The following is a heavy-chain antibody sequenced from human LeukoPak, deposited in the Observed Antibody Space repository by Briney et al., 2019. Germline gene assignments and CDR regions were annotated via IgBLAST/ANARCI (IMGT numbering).Heavy chain of an antibody. Sequence: KTSETLSLTCAVSGGSISSGGYSWSWIRQPPGKGLEWIGYIYYSGSTYYNPSLKSRVTISVDTSKNQFSLKLSSVTAADTAVYYCSGNVYGDTLFDYWGQGTLVTVSS. CDR2: IYYSGST. J-gene: IGHJ4*02. CDR1: GGSISSGGYS. D-gene: IGHD2-21*02. CDR3: SGNVYGDTLFDY. V-gene: IGHV4-30-4*07.